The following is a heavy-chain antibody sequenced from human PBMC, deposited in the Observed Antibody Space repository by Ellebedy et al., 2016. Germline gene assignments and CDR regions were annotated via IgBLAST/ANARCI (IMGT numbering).Heavy chain of an antibody. J-gene: IGHJ5*02. Sequence: ASVKVSXXASGYTFTGYYMHWVRQAPGQGLEWMGWINPNSGGTNYAQKFQGRVTMTRDTSISTAYMELSRLRSDDTAVYYCARDGVVNYYDSSGYLGFDPWGQGTLVTVSS. CDR1: GYTFTGYY. D-gene: IGHD3-22*01. CDR3: ARDGVVNYYDSSGYLGFDP. V-gene: IGHV1-2*02. CDR2: INPNSGGT.